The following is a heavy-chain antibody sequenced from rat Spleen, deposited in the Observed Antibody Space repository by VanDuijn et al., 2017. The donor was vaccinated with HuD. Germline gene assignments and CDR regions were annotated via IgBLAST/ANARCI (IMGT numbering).Heavy chain of an antibody. CDR1: GFTFSNYD. CDR2: ISYDGSST. J-gene: IGHJ3*01. CDR3: ATVTDDIVELFAY. Sequence: EVQLVESGGGLVQPGRSMKLSCAASGFTFSNYDMAWVRQAPTKGLEWVASISYDGSSTYYRDSVKGRFTISRDNAKSTLYLQMDSLRSEDTATYYCATVTDDIVELFAYWGQGTLVTVSS. V-gene: IGHV5-20*01. D-gene: IGHD1-11*01.